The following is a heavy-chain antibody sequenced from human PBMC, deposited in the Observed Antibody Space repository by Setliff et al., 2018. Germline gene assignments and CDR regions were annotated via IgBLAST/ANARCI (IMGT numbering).Heavy chain of an antibody. V-gene: IGHV1-2*06. D-gene: IGHD3-3*01. CDR2: INPNSGGT. CDR1: GYTFTGYY. Sequence: ASVKVSCKASGYTFTGYYMHWVRQAPGQGLEWMGRINPNSGGTNYAQKFQGRVTMTRDTSISTAYMELSRLRFEDTAVYYCARAQSWSGGPYYFDNWGQGTLVTVSS. CDR3: ARAQSWSGGPYYFDN. J-gene: IGHJ4*02.